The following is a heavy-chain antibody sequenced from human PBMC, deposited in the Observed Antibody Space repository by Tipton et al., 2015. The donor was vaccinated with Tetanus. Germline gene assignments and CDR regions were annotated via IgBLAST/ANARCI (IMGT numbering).Heavy chain of an antibody. D-gene: IGHD2-21*02. J-gene: IGHJ5*02. CDR1: GGSISSGTFY. V-gene: IGHV4-39*01. CDR3: ARTADNWFDP. CDR2: VYYNGNT. Sequence: TLSLTCTVSGGSISSGTFYWDWIRQPPGKGLEWIGNVYYNGNTLQSPSLKGRVTLSLDKSKNQFSLKLTSVTAADTAVYYCARTADNWFDPWGQGTLVTVSS.